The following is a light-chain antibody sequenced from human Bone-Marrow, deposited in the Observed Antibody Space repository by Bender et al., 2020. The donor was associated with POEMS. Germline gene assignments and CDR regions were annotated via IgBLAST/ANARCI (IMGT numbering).Light chain of an antibody. Sequence: QSALTQPASVSGSPGQSITISCTGTGSDIGSHNRVSWLQQHPGEAPKLVIFEATKRPSGLSDRFSGSKSGNTASLTISGLQAEDEADYYCCSYAGGGTFVFGGETKLTVL. CDR2: EAT. CDR3: CSYAGGGTFV. V-gene: IGLV2-23*02. J-gene: IGLJ3*02. CDR1: GSDIGSHNR.